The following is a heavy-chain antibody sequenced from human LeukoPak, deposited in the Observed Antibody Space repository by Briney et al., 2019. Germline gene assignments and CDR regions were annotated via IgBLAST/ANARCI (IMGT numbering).Heavy chain of an antibody. CDR1: GGTFSSYA. Sequence: SVKVSCKASGGTFSSYAISWVRQAPGQGLEWMGGIIPIFGTANYAQKCRGRVTITTDESTSTAYMELSSLRSEDTAEYYCARVSSYYDFWSSYSGSGWFDPWGQGTLVTVSS. V-gene: IGHV1-69*05. D-gene: IGHD3-3*01. CDR3: ARVSSYYDFWSSYSGSGWFDP. CDR2: IIPIFGTA. J-gene: IGHJ5*02.